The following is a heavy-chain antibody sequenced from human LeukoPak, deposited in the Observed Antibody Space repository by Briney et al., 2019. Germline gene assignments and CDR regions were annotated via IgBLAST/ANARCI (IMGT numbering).Heavy chain of an antibody. CDR3: ARQPALTHSHFDY. CDR1: GYTFTSYA. Sequence: ASVKVSCKASGYTFTSYAMHWVRQAPGQRLEWMGWINAGNGNTKYSQKFQGRVTMTRDTSTSTVYMELSSLRSEDTAVYYCARQPALTHSHFDYWGQGTLVTVSS. CDR2: INAGNGNT. V-gene: IGHV1-3*01. J-gene: IGHJ4*02.